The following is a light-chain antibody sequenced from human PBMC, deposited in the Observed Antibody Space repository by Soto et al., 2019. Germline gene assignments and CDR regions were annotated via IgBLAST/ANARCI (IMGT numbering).Light chain of an antibody. CDR2: GAS. J-gene: IGKJ1*01. V-gene: IGKV3-15*01. Sequence: EIVMTQSPATLSVSPGERATLSCRASQSVSSNLAWYQQQPGQAPRLLIYGASTRATGIPARFSGSGSGTDFTLAISGLQSEDFAVYYCQQYNNWGTFGQGTKVEIK. CDR3: QQYNNWGT. CDR1: QSVSSN.